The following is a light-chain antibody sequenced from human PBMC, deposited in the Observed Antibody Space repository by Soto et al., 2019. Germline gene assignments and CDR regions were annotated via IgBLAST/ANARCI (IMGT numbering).Light chain of an antibody. CDR3: HQRSNWPIT. V-gene: IGKV3-11*01. J-gene: IGKJ5*01. CDR2: DAS. CDR1: QSVSSY. Sequence: IMLAQSPCALSFSPGGPAPLSCRASQSVSSYLAWYQQKPGQAPRLLIYDASNRATGIPARFSGSGSGTDFTLTVSSLSPEDFAVSYCHQRSNWPITFGQGTRLEIK.